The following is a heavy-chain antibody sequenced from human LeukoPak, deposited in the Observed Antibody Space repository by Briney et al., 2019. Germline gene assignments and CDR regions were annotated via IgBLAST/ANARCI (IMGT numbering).Heavy chain of an antibody. CDR3: AKDHHYDILTGYPRPSNYFDY. CDR2: IRYDGSNK. V-gene: IGHV3-30*02. CDR1: GFTFSSYG. J-gene: IGHJ4*02. D-gene: IGHD3-9*01. Sequence: GGSLRLSCAASGFTFSSYGMHWVRQAPGKGLEWVAFIRYDGSNKYYADSVKGRFTISRDNSKNTLYLQMNSLRAEDTAVYYCAKDHHYDILTGYPRPSNYFDYWGQGTLVTVSS.